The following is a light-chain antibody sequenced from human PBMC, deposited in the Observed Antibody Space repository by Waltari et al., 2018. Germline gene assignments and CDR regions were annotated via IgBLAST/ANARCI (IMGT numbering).Light chain of an antibody. Sequence: DIQMTQSPSSLSASVGDRVTISCRASQTIASYLNWYQHQPGKAPSLLIYATALLPSGVPSRFSGSGSGTEFTLTICALRPEDFATYYCQQTFTIPHTFGQGTKLEI. V-gene: IGKV1-39*01. J-gene: IGKJ2*01. CDR1: QTIASY. CDR2: ATA. CDR3: QQTFTIPHT.